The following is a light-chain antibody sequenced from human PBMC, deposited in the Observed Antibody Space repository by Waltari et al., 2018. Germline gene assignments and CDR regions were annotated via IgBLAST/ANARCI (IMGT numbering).Light chain of an antibody. Sequence: QSALTQPASVSGSPGQSITISCTGTSSYVGGYNYFSWYQQHPGKAPKLMIFDVTERPSGVSIRFSGSKSGNTASLTISGLQAEDEADYYCSSYTSSSTPLFGGGTKLTVL. V-gene: IGLV2-14*01. CDR2: DVT. J-gene: IGLJ2*01. CDR1: SSYVGGYNY. CDR3: SSYTSSSTPL.